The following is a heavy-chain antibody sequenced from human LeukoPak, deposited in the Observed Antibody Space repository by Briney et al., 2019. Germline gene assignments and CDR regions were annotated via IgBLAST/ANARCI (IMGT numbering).Heavy chain of an antibody. J-gene: IGHJ4*02. CDR3: ARDISEHYSFDY. Sequence: GGSLRLSCEASGFTFGNYGIHWVRQAPGKGLEWVAVISYDGSNKWNADSVKGRFTVSRDNSKNTLYLEMSSLRAEDTAVYYCARDISEHYSFDYWGRGTLVTVSS. CDR2: ISYDGSNK. CDR1: GFTFGNYG. V-gene: IGHV3-30-3*01. D-gene: IGHD3-3*02.